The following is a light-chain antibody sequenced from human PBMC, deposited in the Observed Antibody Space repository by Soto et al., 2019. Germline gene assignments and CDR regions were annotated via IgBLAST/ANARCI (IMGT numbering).Light chain of an antibody. CDR2: DNN. J-gene: IGLJ2*01. CDR3: ATWDGSLPGEV. Sequence: QSVLTQSPSVSAAPGQTVTISCSGSSSNIGNNYVSWYQQLPGTAPKPLIYDNNKRPSGIPDRFSGSKSGTSGTLDITGLQTGDEADYYCATWDGSLPGEVFGGGTKVTVL. V-gene: IGLV1-51*01. CDR1: SSNIGNNY.